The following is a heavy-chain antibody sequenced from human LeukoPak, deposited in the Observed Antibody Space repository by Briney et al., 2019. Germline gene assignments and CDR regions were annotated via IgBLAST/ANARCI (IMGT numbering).Heavy chain of an antibody. CDR1: GFTFSNYP. CDR3: AKYYYDSSGYYPYYFDY. V-gene: IGHV3-23*01. CDR2: ISGSGGST. D-gene: IGHD3-22*01. J-gene: IGHJ4*02. Sequence: GGSLRLSCAASGFTFSNYPMNWVRQAPGKGLAWVSTISGSGGSTYYADSVKGRFTISRDNSKNTLYLQMNSLRAEDTAVYYCAKYYYDSSGYYPYYFDYWGQGTLVTVSS.